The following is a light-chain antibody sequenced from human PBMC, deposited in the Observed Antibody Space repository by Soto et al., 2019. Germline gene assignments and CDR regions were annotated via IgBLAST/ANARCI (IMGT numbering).Light chain of an antibody. CDR2: EDN. Sequence: NFMLTQPHSVSESPGKTVIISCTRSSGSIASNYVQWYQQRPGSSPTTVIYEDNQRPSGVPDRFSGSIGSSSNSASLTISGLETEDEADYFCQSYDATNQVFGGGTRLTV. CDR1: SGSIASNY. V-gene: IGLV6-57*01. J-gene: IGLJ3*02. CDR3: QSYDATNQV.